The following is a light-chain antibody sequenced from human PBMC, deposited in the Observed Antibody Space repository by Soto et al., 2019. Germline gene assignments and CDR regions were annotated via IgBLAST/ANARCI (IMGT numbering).Light chain of an antibody. J-gene: IGKJ4*01. CDR3: QQCNTFPLT. Sequence: DIQMTHSPSTLSASLGDRVTITCRASQSISTWLAWYQQKPGKAPKVLIYDASTLESGVPSRFSGSGSGTEFTLTISSLQPDDFATYYCQQCNTFPLTFGGGTKVEIK. CDR2: DAS. CDR1: QSISTW. V-gene: IGKV1-5*01.